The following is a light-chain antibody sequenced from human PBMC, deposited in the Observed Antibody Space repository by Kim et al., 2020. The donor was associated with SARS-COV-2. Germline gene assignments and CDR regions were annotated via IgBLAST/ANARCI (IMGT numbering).Light chain of an antibody. CDR1: SSNIGAGYD. J-gene: IGLJ2*01. CDR2: GND. Sequence: QSVLTQPPSVSGAPGQRVTISCTGSSSNIGAGYDVHWYQQLPGTAPKLLIYGNDNRPSGVPDRFSGSKSGTSPSLAITGLQAEDEADYYCQSYDGSLYVVFGGGTQLTVL. V-gene: IGLV1-40*01. CDR3: QSYDGSLYVV.